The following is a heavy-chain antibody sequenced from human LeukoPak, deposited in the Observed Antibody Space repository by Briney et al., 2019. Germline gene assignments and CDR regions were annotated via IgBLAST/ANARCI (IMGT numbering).Heavy chain of an antibody. CDR2: ISAYNGNT. D-gene: IGHD6-6*01. Sequence: ASVKVSCKASGYTFTSYGISWVRQAAGQGLEWMGWISAYNGNTNYAQKLQGRVTMTTDTSTSTAYMELRSLRSDDTAVYYCARRKKIAARLPYYFDYWGQGTLVTVSS. J-gene: IGHJ4*02. CDR1: GYTFTSYG. CDR3: ARRKKIAARLPYYFDY. V-gene: IGHV1-18*01.